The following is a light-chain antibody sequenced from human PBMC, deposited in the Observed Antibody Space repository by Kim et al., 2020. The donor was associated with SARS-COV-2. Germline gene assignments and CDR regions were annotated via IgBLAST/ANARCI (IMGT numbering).Light chain of an antibody. CDR3: QKYSSSPWT. J-gene: IGKJ1*01. CDR2: GAS. CDR1: QSVSSGY. Sequence: EIVLTQSPGTLSLSPGERATLSCRASQSVSSGYLAWYQQKPGQAPRLLIYGASSRATGIPDRFSGSGSGTDFTLTISRLEPEDFAVFYCQKYSSSPWTFGQGTKVDIK. V-gene: IGKV3-20*01.